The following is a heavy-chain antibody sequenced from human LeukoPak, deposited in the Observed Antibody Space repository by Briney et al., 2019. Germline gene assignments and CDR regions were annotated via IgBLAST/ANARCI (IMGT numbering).Heavy chain of an antibody. Sequence: PSETLSLTCAVYGGSFSGYYWSWIRQPPGKGLEWIGEINHSGSTNYNPSLKSRVTISVDTSKNQFSLKLSSVTAADTAVYYCARESPDYFLEHWGQGTLVTVSS. V-gene: IGHV4-34*01. CDR2: INHSGST. D-gene: IGHD2/OR15-2a*01. CDR3: ARESPDYFLEH. J-gene: IGHJ1*01. CDR1: GGSFSGYY.